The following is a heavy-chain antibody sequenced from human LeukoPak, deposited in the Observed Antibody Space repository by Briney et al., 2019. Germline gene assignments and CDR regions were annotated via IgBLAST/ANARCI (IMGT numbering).Heavy chain of an antibody. J-gene: IGHJ4*02. D-gene: IGHD6-19*01. CDR2: ISAYNGNA. V-gene: IGHV1-18*01. Sequence: ASVKVSCKASGYTFTSYGISWVRQAPGQGLEWMGWISAYNGNANYAQKLQGRVTMTTDTSTSTAYMELRSLRSDDTAVYYCALNEPVAGHFDYWGQGTLVTASS. CDR1: GYTFTSYG. CDR3: ALNEPVAGHFDY.